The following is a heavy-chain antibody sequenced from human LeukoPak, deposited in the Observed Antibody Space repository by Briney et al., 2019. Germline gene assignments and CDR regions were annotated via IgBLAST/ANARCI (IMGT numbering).Heavy chain of an antibody. CDR2: INHSRST. CDR1: GGSFSGYY. D-gene: IGHD2-15*01. CDR3: ARPVVVVAARARDAFDI. Sequence: SETLSLTCAVYGGSFSGYYWSWIRQPPGKGLEWIGEINHSRSTNYNPSLKSRVTISVDTSKNQFSLKLSSVTAADTAVYYCARPVVVVAARARDAFDIWGQGTMVTVSS. V-gene: IGHV4-34*01. J-gene: IGHJ3*02.